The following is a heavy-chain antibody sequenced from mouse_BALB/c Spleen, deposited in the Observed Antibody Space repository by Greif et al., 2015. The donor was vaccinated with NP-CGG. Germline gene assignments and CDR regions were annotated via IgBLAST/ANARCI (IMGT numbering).Heavy chain of an antibody. CDR3: APMITATYFDV. CDR1: GFNIKDTY. Sequence: EVQLQQSGAELVKPGASVKLSCTASGFNIKDTYMHWVKQRPEQGLEWIGRIDPANGNTKYDPKFQGKATITADTSSNTAYLQLSSLTSEDTAVYYCAPMITATYFDVWGAGTTVTVSS. CDR2: IDPANGNT. V-gene: IGHV14-3*02. D-gene: IGHD2-4*01. J-gene: IGHJ1*01.